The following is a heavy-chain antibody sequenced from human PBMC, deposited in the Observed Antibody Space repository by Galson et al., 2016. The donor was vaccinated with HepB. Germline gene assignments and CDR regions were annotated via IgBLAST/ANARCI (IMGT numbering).Heavy chain of an antibody. CDR2: ISYDGINT. Sequence: SLRLSCAASGVAFNRYAMHWVRQAPGKALEWVAVISYDGINTYYADSVEGRFTISRDNSRNTRYLQMHSLRAEDTAVYYCASDLKWFGRLDYWGQGTLVTVSS. J-gene: IGHJ4*02. CDR3: ASDLKWFGRLDY. D-gene: IGHD3-10*01. V-gene: IGHV3-30-3*01. CDR1: GVAFNRYA.